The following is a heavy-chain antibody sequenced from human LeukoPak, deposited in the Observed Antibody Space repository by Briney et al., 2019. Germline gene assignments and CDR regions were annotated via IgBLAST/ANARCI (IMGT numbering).Heavy chain of an antibody. CDR1: RLSSTDYH. CDR3: AGPTCLRGGYCSTNS. V-gene: IGHV3-11*03. Sequence: PGGSLTPPCRPSRLSSTDYHTRWIRPARRGGGGWGSYISSSSDYTNYAASVKGRFTISRDNAKKSLYLQMDSLRAEDTAVYYCAGPTCLRGGYCSTNSWGQGTLVTVSS. CDR2: ISSSSDYT. D-gene: IGHD2-2*01. J-gene: IGHJ4*02.